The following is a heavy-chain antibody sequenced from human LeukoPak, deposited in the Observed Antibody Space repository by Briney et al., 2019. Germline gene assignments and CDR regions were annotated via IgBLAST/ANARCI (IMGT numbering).Heavy chain of an antibody. Sequence: PGGSLRLSCAASGFTFSSYAMSWVRQAPGKGLEWVSTISRNGGSTYYADPVKGRFTISRDNSKNTLYLQMNSLTAEDTAVYYCVGVPAAFDYWAREPWSPPPQ. CDR1: GFTFSSYA. J-gene: IGHJ4*02. CDR3: VGVPAAFDY. CDR2: ISRNGGST. D-gene: IGHD2-2*01. V-gene: IGHV3-23*01.